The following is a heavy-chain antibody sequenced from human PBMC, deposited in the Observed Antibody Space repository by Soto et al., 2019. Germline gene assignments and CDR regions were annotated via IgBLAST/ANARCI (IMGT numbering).Heavy chain of an antibody. CDR2: ISSSGSTI. V-gene: IGHV3-11*01. J-gene: IGHJ6*03. D-gene: IGHD3-9*01. CDR1: GFTFSDYY. Sequence: QVQLVESGGGLVKPGGSLRLSCAASGFTFSDYYMSWIRQAPGKGLEWVSYISSSGSTIYYADSVKGRFTSSRDNVKNSLYLQMNSLRAEDTAVYYCARSGYYKAYYYYYMDVWGKGTTVTVSS. CDR3: ARSGYYKAYYYYYMDV.